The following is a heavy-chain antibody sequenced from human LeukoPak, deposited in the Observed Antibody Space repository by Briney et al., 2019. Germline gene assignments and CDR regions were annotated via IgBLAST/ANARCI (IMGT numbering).Heavy chain of an antibody. CDR1: GGSFSGYY. J-gene: IGHJ4*02. CDR2: INHSGST. CDR3: ARGRADFDY. V-gene: IGHV4-34*01. Sequence: SETLSLTCAVYGGSFSGYYWSWIRQPPGKGLEWIGEINHSGSTNYNPSLKSRVTISVDTSKNQFSLKLSSVTAADTAAYYCARGRADFDYWGQGTLVTVSS.